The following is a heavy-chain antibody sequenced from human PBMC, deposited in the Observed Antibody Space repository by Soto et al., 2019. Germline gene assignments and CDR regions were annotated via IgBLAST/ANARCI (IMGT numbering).Heavy chain of an antibody. CDR3: ARSRRYGSGSFHIDY. CDR2: VYYTGSSSTGST. J-gene: IGHJ4*03. CDR1: GASVGDSTYQ. D-gene: IGHD3-10*01. V-gene: IGHV4-39*07. Sequence: SETLSLTCTVSGASVGDSTYQWGWVRQPPGKGLEWLGSVYYTGSSSTGSTYYNPSLRGRVTISVDTSKNQFSLKLSSVTAADTAVYYCARSRRYGSGSFHIDYWGQGTTVTVSS.